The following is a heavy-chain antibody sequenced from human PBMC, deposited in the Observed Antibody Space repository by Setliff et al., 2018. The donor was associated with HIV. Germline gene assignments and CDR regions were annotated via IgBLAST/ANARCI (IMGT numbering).Heavy chain of an antibody. Sequence: KTSETLSLTCTVSGGSISSGGYYWSWIRQNPGKGLEWIGYIHYSGSTYYNPSLKSRVIISVDTSKNQFSLKLSSVTAADTAVYYCAKAQQDTKRWLQFEYFQHWGQGTLVTVSS. CDR1: GGSISSGGYY. J-gene: IGHJ1*01. CDR3: AKAQQDTKRWLQFEYFQH. V-gene: IGHV4-31*03. D-gene: IGHD5-12*01. CDR2: IHYSGST.